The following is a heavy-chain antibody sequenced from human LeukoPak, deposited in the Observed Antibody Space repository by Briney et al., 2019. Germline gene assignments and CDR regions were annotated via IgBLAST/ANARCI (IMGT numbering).Heavy chain of an antibody. CDR1: VGTFSSYA. CDR2: IIPIFGTA. Sequence: SVKVSCKASVGTFSSYAISWVRQAPGQGLEWMGRIIPIFGTANYAQKFQGRVTITTDESTSTAYMELSSLRSEDTAVYYFARGRGYDPSLFDYWGQGTLVTVSS. CDR3: ARGRGYDPSLFDY. D-gene: IGHD5-12*01. V-gene: IGHV1-69*05. J-gene: IGHJ4*02.